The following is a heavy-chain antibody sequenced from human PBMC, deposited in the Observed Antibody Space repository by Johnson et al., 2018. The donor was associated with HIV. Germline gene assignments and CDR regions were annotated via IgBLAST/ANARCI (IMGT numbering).Heavy chain of an antibody. CDR1: GFTFDDYA. D-gene: IGHD1-1*01. CDR2: ISWNSGSI. CDR3: ATVWRNEGRHSFDT. Sequence: EVQLVESGGGLVQPGRSLRLSCAASGFTFDDYAMHWVRQAPGKGLEWVSGISWNSGSIGYADSVKGRFTISRNNANNSLHLQMNNLRAEDTAVYFCATVWRNEGRHSFDTWGQGTVVTVSS. J-gene: IGHJ3*02. V-gene: IGHV3-9*01.